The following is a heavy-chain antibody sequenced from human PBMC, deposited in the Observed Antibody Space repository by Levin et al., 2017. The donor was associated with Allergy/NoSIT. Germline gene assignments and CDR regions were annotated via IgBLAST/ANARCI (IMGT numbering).Heavy chain of an antibody. CDR1: EYPFTGYY. Sequence: GGSLRLSCKASEYPFTGYYMHWVRQVPGQGLEWMGWINPDSGGTSYAQKFQGRVTMSRDTSINTAYMELTRLRSDDTAVYYCARDLRSFGDYFDYWGQGTLVTVSS. J-gene: IGHJ4*02. D-gene: IGHD3-10*01. CDR2: INPDSGGT. V-gene: IGHV1-2*02. CDR3: ARDLRSFGDYFDY.